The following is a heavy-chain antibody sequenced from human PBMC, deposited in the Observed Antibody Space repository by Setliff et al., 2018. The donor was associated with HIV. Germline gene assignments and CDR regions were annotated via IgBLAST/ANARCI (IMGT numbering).Heavy chain of an antibody. CDR1: GVSFNNYA. Sequence: GGSLRLSCAASGVSFNNYAMSWVRQAPGKGLEWVSAISGGGGGTNYSDSVRGRFTISRDNYNNTLYLHMNNLRADDTAVYYCTRGQRLTIFGVVIRRDWFDPWGRGTLVTVSS. V-gene: IGHV3-23*01. CDR2: ISGGGGGT. D-gene: IGHD3-3*01. CDR3: TRGQRLTIFGVVIRRDWFDP. J-gene: IGHJ5*02.